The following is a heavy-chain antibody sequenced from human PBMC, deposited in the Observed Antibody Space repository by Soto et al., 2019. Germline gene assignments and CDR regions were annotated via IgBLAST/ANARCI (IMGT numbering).Heavy chain of an antibody. CDR3: ARTGYRITYFDY. Sequence: SVKVSFKASGCTFSSYAISWVRQAPGQGLEWMGGIIPIFGTANYAQKFQGRVTITADESTSTAYMELSSLRSEDTAVYYCARTGYRITYFDYWGQGTLVTVSS. J-gene: IGHJ4*02. CDR2: IIPIFGTA. D-gene: IGHD3-9*01. CDR1: GCTFSSYA. V-gene: IGHV1-69*13.